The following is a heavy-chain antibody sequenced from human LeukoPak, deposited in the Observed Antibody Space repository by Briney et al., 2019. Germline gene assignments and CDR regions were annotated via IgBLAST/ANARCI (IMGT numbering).Heavy chain of an antibody. J-gene: IGHJ4*02. D-gene: IGHD2-8*01. V-gene: IGHV3-48*03. CDR3: ARGGLYAGFEW. CDR2: ISSSASTI. CDR1: GFTFSSYE. Sequence: GGSLRLSWAASGFTFSSYEMNWVRQAPGKGLEWVSYISSSASTIHYADSVKGRFTISRDNAKNSLYLQMNSLRAEDTAIYYCARGGLYAGFEWWGQGTLVTVSS.